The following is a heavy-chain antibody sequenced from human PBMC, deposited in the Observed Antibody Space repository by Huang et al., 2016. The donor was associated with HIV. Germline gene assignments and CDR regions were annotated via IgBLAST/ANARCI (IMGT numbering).Heavy chain of an antibody. D-gene: IGHD3-22*01. V-gene: IGHV1-69*01. CDR2: IIPTLGTA. J-gene: IGHJ4*02. CDR1: GGSFRNFA. CDR3: ATVDYYDTSGPQRGYFDN. Sequence: QVQLVQSGAEVKKPGSSVKVSCKVSGGSFRNFAIGWVRRAPGQGLECMGGIIPTLGTANYGQKFEGRGTIIADESTSTAYMELSSLRSEDTAVYYCATVDYYDTSGPQRGYFDNWGQGTLVTVSS.